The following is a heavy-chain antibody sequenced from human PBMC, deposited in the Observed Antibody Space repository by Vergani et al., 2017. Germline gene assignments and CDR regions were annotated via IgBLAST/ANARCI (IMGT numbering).Heavy chain of an antibody. J-gene: IGHJ4*02. V-gene: IGHV4-59*01. CDR1: GGSISSYY. D-gene: IGHD3-9*01. CDR3: ARVDDILTGYTFDY. Sequence: QVQLQESGPGLVKPSETLSLTCTVSGGSISSYYWSWIRQPPRKGLEWIGYIYYSGSTNYNPSLKIRVTISVDTSKNQFSLKLSSVTAADTAVYYCARVDDILTGYTFDYWGQGTLVTVSS. CDR2: IYYSGST.